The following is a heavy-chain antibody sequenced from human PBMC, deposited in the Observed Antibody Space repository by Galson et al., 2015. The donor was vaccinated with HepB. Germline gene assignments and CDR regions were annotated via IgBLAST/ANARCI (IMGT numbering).Heavy chain of an antibody. CDR2: IIPIFGTA. CDR3: ARDRGDGTTLRGYLSHAFDI. Sequence: SVKVSCKASGGTFSSYAISWVRQAPGQGLEWMGGIIPIFGTANYAQKFQGRVTITADESTSTAYMELSSLRSEDTAVYYCARDRGDGTTLRGYLSHAFDIWGQGTMVTVSS. V-gene: IGHV1-69*13. J-gene: IGHJ3*02. D-gene: IGHD1-7*01. CDR1: GGTFSSYA.